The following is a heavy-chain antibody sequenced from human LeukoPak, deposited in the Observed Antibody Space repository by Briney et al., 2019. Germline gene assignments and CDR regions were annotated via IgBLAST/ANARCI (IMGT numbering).Heavy chain of an antibody. V-gene: IGHV4-39*01. Sequence: SETLSLTCSVSGDSVSSTSYYWGWIRQPPGKGLEWIASNLYSVKSYYNPSFNSRVAISVDTSNNRLSLRLTSVNAADTAVYYCARLRDARWLLEYWGQGTLVTVSS. J-gene: IGHJ4*02. CDR2: NLYSVKS. CDR1: GDSVSSTSYY. CDR3: ARLRDARWLLEY. D-gene: IGHD4-23*01.